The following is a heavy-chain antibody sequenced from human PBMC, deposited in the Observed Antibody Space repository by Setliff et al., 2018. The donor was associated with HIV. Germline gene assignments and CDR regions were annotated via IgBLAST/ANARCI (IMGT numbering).Heavy chain of an antibody. Sequence: SETLSLTCIVSGGSISSSSYYWSWIRQAPGKGLEWIGTMYFRGNARNSPSLKSRVTISVDTSKNQLSLNLTSVTAADTALYFCAREAYFFASGSGGGVDYWGQGTLVTVSS. CDR1: GGSISSSSYY. V-gene: IGHV4-61*01. CDR3: AREAYFFASGSGGGVDY. J-gene: IGHJ4*02. CDR2: MYFRGNA. D-gene: IGHD3-10*01.